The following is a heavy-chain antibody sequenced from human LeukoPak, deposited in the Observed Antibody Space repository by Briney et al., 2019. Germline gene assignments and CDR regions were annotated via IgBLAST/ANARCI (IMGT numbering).Heavy chain of an antibody. V-gene: IGHV4-4*07. CDR3: ARENSGSYREFDY. Sequence: SETLSLTCTVSGGSISSYCWSWIRQPAGKGLEWIGRIYTSGSTNYNASLKSRVSMSVDTSKNQFSLKLSSVTAAGTAVFYCARENSGSYREFDYWGQGTLVTVSS. CDR1: GGSISSYC. J-gene: IGHJ4*02. D-gene: IGHD1-26*01. CDR2: IYTSGST.